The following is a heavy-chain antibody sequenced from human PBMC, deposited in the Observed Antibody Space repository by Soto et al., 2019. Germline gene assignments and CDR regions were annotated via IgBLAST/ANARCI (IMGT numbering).Heavy chain of an antibody. CDR2: IYPGDSDT. V-gene: IGHV5-51*01. D-gene: IGHD6-13*01. Sequence: PGESLKISSKGSGYSFTSYWIGWVRQMPGKGLEWMGIIYPGDSDTRYSPSFQGQVTISADKSISTAYLQWSSLTASDTAKYYCTTWYSSSRGGYALDVWGQGTMVTV. J-gene: IGHJ3*01. CDR3: TTWYSSSRGGYALDV. CDR1: GYSFTSYW.